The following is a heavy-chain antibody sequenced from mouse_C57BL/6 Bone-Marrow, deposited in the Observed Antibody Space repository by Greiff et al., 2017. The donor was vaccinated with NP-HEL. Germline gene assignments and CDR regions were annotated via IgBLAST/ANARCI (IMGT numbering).Heavy chain of an antibody. Sequence: EVQLQESGPELVKPGASVKISCKASGYSFTDYNMNWVKQSNGKSLEWIGVINPNYGTTSYNQKFKGKATLTVDQSSSTAYMQLNSLTSEDSAVYYCAREFTTVVATNFDYWGQGTTLTVSS. CDR2: INPNYGTT. V-gene: IGHV1-39*01. D-gene: IGHD1-1*01. CDR3: AREFTTVVATNFDY. J-gene: IGHJ2*01. CDR1: GYSFTDYN.